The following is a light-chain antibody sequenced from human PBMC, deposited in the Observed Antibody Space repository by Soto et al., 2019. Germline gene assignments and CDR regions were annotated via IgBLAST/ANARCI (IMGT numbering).Light chain of an antibody. V-gene: IGKV3-15*01. CDR3: QQYNTWPRT. Sequence: EIVMTQSPATLSVSPWERATLSCRASQSVSSNLAWYQQKPGQAPRLLIYGASIRATGIPARFSGSGSGTEFTLSISSLQSEDFAVYYCQQYNTWPRTFGQGTKVDIK. J-gene: IGKJ1*01. CDR1: QSVSSN. CDR2: GAS.